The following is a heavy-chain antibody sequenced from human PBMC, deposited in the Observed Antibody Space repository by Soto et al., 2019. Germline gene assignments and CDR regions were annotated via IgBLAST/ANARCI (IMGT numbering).Heavy chain of an antibody. J-gene: IGHJ3*01. Sequence: QVHLVQSGAEVKKPGSSVKVSCKYSGGTFRTESINWVRQAPGQGLEWMGGILPFFGTADYAPRFQGRVTITADGATRTAYMELSSLASQDTAVYFCARAHEYGGNSDAFDVWGQGTMVTVSS. D-gene: IGHD4-17*01. CDR1: GGTFRTES. CDR2: ILPFFGTA. CDR3: ARAHEYGGNSDAFDV. V-gene: IGHV1-69*13.